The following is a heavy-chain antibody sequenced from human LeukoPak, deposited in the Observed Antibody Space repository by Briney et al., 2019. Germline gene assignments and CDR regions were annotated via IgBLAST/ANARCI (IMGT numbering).Heavy chain of an antibody. CDR1: GGTFSSYA. CDR3: ASGYSGRYMDV. Sequence: APVKVSCKASGGTFSSYAISWVRQAPGQGLEWMGGIIPIFGTANYAQKFQGRVTITADKSTSTAYMELSSLRSEDTAVYYCASGYSGRYMDVWGKGTTVTVSS. J-gene: IGHJ6*03. CDR2: IIPIFGTA. D-gene: IGHD5-12*01. V-gene: IGHV1-69*06.